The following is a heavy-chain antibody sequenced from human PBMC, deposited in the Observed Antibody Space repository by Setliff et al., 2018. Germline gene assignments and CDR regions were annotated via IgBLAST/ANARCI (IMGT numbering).Heavy chain of an antibody. V-gene: IGHV3-64*01. CDR1: GFTFSSYT. CDR3: ARDDYNYGYNS. CDR2: ISSDGGST. D-gene: IGHD5-18*01. J-gene: IGHJ4*02. Sequence: GGSLRLSCAASGFTFSSYTMHWVRQAPGKGLEYVSGISSDGGSTYYANSVKDRFTISRDNSKNTLWLQMGSLRAEDMAVHYCARDDYNYGYNSWGQGTLVTVSS.